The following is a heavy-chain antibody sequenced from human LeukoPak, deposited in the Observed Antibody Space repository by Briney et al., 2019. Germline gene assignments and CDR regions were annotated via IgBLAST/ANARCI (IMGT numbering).Heavy chain of an antibody. CDR2: ISWDSGST. CDR3: AKDLSTSGWLLEY. D-gene: IGHD3-22*01. J-gene: IGHJ4*02. V-gene: IGHV3-43*01. CDR1: GFTFHGYT. Sequence: PGGSLRLFCAASGFTFHGYTMHWVRKAPGKGLEWVCVISWDSGSTVYADSVEGRFTISRDNSKKSLYLQMNNLRTDDTALYYCAKDLSTSGWLLEYWGQGTLVTVSS.